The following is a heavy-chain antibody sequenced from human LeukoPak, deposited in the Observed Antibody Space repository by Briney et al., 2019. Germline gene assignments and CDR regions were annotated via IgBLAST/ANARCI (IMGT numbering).Heavy chain of an antibody. J-gene: IGHJ4*02. CDR3: ARTISSGYFDF. CDR1: GGSISSYY. V-gene: IGHV4-59*01. CDR2: FYYSGST. Sequence: SETLSLTCTVSGGSISSYYWSWIRQPPGRGLERIGYFYYSGSTNYNPSLKSRVTISVDTSKNQFSLKLSSVTAADTAVYYCARTISSGYFDFWGQGILVTVSS. D-gene: IGHD3-22*01.